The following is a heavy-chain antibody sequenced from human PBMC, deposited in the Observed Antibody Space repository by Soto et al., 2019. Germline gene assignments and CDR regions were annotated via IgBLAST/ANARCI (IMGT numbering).Heavy chain of an antibody. CDR2: INPNSGGT. D-gene: IGHD2-15*01. Sequence: QVQLVQSGAEVKKPGASVKVSCKASGYTFTGYYMHWVRQAPGQGLEWMGWINPNSGGTNYAQKFQGWVTMTRDTSISTAYMELSRLRSDDTAVYYCARSLDCSGGSCYSSPFDYWGQGTLVTVSS. CDR1: GYTFTGYY. V-gene: IGHV1-2*04. J-gene: IGHJ4*02. CDR3: ARSLDCSGGSCYSSPFDY.